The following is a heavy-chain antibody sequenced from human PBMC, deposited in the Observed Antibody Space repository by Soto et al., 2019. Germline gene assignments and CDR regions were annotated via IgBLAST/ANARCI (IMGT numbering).Heavy chain of an antibody. CDR3: GRDLGDSSGYPRRPAYYGMDV. Sequence: ASVKVSCKASGYTFTGYYMHWVRQAPGEGLEWMGWINPNSGGTNYAQKFQGWVTMTRDTSISTAYMELSRLRSDDTAVYYCGRDLGDSSGYPRRPAYYGMDVWGKGNTVTVSS. D-gene: IGHD3-22*01. CDR2: INPNSGGT. CDR1: GYTFTGYY. V-gene: IGHV1-2*04. J-gene: IGHJ6*04.